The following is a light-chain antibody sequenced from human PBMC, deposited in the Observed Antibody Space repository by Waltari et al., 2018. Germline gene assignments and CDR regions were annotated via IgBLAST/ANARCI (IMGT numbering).Light chain of an antibody. CDR3: HSRDASGVAGS. V-gene: IGLV3-19*01. J-gene: IGLJ2*01. CDR2: DKN. CDR1: SLRSYY. Sequence: SSELTQDPAVSVAMGQTVRITCQGDSLRSYYASWYQQRPGQAPILVTYDKNNRPSGVPDRFAGASSNKTGSLTITGAQAEDEASYYCHSRDASGVAGSFGGGTKLTVL.